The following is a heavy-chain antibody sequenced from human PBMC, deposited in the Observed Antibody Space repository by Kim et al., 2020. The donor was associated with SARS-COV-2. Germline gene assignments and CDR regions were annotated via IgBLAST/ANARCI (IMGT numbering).Heavy chain of an antibody. CDR3: ARDIYTYSSTPQYYYYG. CDR2: ISYDGSNK. D-gene: IGHD6-13*01. CDR1: GFTFSSYA. Sequence: GGSLRLSCAASGFTFSSYAMHWVRQAPGKGPEWVAVISYDGSNKYYADSVKGRFTISRDNSKNTLFLQMNSLRPEDTAVYYCARDIYTYSSTPQYYYYG. J-gene: IGHJ6*01. V-gene: IGHV3-30*04.